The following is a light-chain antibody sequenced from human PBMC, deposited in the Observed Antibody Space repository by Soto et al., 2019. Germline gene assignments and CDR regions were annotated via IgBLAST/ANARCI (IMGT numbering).Light chain of an antibody. CDR1: SSDVGGYRY. CDR2: EVS. J-gene: IGLJ1*01. V-gene: IGLV2-14*01. CDR3: QSYDSSLSGYV. Sequence: QSVLTQPASVSGSPGQSITISCTGTSSDVGGYRYVSWFQQHPGKAPKVVIYEVSNRPSGVSNRFSGSKSGNTASLTISGLQAEDEADYYCQSYDSSLSGYVFXTGTKVTVL.